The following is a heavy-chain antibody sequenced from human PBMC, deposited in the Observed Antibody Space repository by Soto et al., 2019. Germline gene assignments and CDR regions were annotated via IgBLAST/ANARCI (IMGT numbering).Heavy chain of an antibody. V-gene: IGHV1-46*01. Sequence: QVQLVQSGAEVKKPGASVKVSCKASGYTFTSYYMHWVRQAPGQGLEWMGITNPSGGSTRYAQKFQGRVTMTRDTSTSTVYLEVSSLRSEDAALYYCARCSHFSCCDSSGPAIDFDYWGQGTLVTVSS. CDR1: GYTFTSYY. J-gene: IGHJ4*02. CDR3: ARCSHFSCCDSSGPAIDFDY. D-gene: IGHD2-21*02. CDR2: TNPSGGST.